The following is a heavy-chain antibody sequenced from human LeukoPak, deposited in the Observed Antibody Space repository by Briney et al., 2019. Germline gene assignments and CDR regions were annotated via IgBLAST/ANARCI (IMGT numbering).Heavy chain of an antibody. D-gene: IGHD3-10*01. Sequence: GASVKVSCKASGYTFTGYYMHWVRQAPGQGLEWMGWINPNSGGTNYAQKFQGRVTMTRDTSISTAYMELSRLRSDDTAVYYCARDLRAGGYYFDYWGQGTLVTVSS. CDR1: GYTFTGYY. J-gene: IGHJ4*02. CDR2: INPNSGGT. V-gene: IGHV1-2*02. CDR3: ARDLRAGGYYFDY.